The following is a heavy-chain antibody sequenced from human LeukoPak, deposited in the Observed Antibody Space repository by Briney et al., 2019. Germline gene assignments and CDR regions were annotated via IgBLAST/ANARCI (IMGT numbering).Heavy chain of an antibody. V-gene: IGHV1-69*05. J-gene: IGHJ6*03. CDR3: ASRRVAARRPNYYYYYMDV. Sequence: SVKVSRKASGGTFSSYAISWVRQAPGQGLEWMGGIIPIFGTANYEQKLQGRVTITTDESTSTAYMELSSLSSEDTAVYYCASRRVAARRPNYYYYYMDVWGKGTTVTVSS. D-gene: IGHD6-6*01. CDR1: GGTFSSYA. CDR2: IIPIFGTA.